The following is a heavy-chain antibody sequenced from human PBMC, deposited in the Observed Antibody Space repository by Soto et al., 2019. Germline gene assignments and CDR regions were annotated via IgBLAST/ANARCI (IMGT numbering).Heavy chain of an antibody. D-gene: IGHD6-6*01. J-gene: IGHJ3*02. Sequence: GGSLRLSCAASGFTFDDYAMHWVRQAPGKGLEWVSGISWNSGSIGYADSVKGRFTISRDNAKNSLYLQMNSLRAEDTALYYCAKVNSLGSSDAFDIWGQGTMVTVSS. CDR2: ISWNSGSI. V-gene: IGHV3-9*01. CDR3: AKVNSLGSSDAFDI. CDR1: GFTFDDYA.